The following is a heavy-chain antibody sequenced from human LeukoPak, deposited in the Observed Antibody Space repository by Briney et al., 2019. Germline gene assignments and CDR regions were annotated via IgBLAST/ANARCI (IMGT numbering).Heavy chain of an antibody. D-gene: IGHD3-22*01. CDR2: ISSSSSTL. CDR1: GFTFSSSS. CDR3: ARARSGYYWDY. V-gene: IGHV3-48*01. Sequence: GGSLRLSCAASGFTFSSSSMSWVRQAPGKGLEGVSYISSSSSTLYYADSVKGRFTISRDNAKNSLYLQMNSLRAEDTAVYYCARARSGYYWDYWGQGTLVTVSS. J-gene: IGHJ4*02.